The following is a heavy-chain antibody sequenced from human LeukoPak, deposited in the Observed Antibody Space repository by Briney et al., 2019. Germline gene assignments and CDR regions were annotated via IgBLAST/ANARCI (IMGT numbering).Heavy chain of an antibody. Sequence: ASVKVSCKASGYTFTGYYMHWVRQAPGQGLEWMGWINPNSGGTNYAQKFQGRVTMTRDTSISTAYMELSRLRSDDTAVYFCARGLENSWYTTGALAAYWGQGTLVTVSS. CDR2: INPNSGGT. CDR1: GYTFTGYY. J-gene: IGHJ4*02. CDR3: ARGLENSWYTTGALAAY. D-gene: IGHD6-13*01. V-gene: IGHV1-2*02.